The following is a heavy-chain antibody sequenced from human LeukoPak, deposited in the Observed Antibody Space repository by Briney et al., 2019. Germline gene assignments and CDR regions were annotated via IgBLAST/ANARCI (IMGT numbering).Heavy chain of an antibody. Sequence: PSETLSLTCTGSGGSISSYYWSWIRQPPGKGLEWIGHIYYSGSTNYNPSLKSRVTISVDTSKNQFSLNLSSVTAADTAVYYCARRRVGGSFDYWGQGTLVTVSS. CDR1: GGSISSYY. D-gene: IGHD1-26*01. CDR3: ARRRVGGSFDY. J-gene: IGHJ4*02. CDR2: IYYSGST. V-gene: IGHV4-59*08.